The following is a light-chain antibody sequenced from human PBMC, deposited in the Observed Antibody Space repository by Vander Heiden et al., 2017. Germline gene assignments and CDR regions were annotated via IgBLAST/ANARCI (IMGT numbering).Light chain of an antibody. CDR2: EDS. V-gene: IGLV3-21*02. CDR3: QVWHSSSDRV. J-gene: IGLJ3*02. Sequence: SSVLTQPPSVSVAPGQTARITCGGDNIGTKSVHWYQQKPGQAPVLVVYEDSDRPPGIPERLSGSNSGNTATLTISSVEAGDEADYFCQVWHSSSDRVFGGGTKLTVL. CDR1: NIGTKS.